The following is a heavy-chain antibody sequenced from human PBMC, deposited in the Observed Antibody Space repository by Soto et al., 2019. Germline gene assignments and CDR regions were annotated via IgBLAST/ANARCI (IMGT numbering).Heavy chain of an antibody. CDR1: GFTCGSFT. V-gene: IGHV3-21*06. CDR3: ARDGLTFGGD. CDR2: ISSSSAYI. D-gene: IGHD3-16*01. J-gene: IGHJ4*02. Sequence: EVHLVEAGWGLVKPGESLTLSCAASGFTCGSFTLNWVRQAPGKGLEWVSSISSSSAYIYYAESVKGRFTISRDNARSTLYLQMNSLRLDDTAVYFCARDGLTFGGDWGQGTLVAVSS.